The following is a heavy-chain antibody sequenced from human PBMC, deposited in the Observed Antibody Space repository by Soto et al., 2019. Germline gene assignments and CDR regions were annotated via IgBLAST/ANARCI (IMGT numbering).Heavy chain of an antibody. D-gene: IGHD1-7*01. V-gene: IGHV3-23*01. J-gene: IGHJ4*02. CDR1: GFTFSSYA. Sequence: GGSLRLSCAASGFTFSSYAMSWVRQAPGKGLEWVSAISGSGGSTYYADSVKGRFTISRDNSKNRLYLQMTSLRAEDTAVYYCAKDFGVTGTMVYFDYWGQGTLVTVSS. CDR3: AKDFGVTGTMVYFDY. CDR2: ISGSGGST.